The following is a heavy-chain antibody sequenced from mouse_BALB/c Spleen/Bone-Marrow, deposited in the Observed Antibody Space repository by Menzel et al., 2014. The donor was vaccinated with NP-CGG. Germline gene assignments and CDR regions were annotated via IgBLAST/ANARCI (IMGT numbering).Heavy chain of an antibody. Sequence: ASGPGLVAPSQSLSIPCTVSGFSLTDYGVTWIRQPPGKGLEWLGIIWGGGSTFYNSSLRSRLNVSKDNSKSQVFLKMNSLQADDTAMYYCAKLNWVYAMDYWGQGTSVTVSS. CDR2: IWGGGST. CDR1: GFSLTDYG. CDR3: AKLNWVYAMDY. D-gene: IGHD4-1*02. V-gene: IGHV2-6-5*01. J-gene: IGHJ4*01.